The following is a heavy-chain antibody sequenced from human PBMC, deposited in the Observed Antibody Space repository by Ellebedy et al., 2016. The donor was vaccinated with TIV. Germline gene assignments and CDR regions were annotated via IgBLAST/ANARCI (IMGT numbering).Heavy chain of an antibody. V-gene: IGHV4-30-4*01. CDR3: AREISYYYGMDV. J-gene: IGHJ6*02. D-gene: IGHD3-3*01. CDR1: GGSISSGHYY. CDR2: IYYSGST. Sequence: MPSEPLSLTCTVSGGSISSGHYYWSWIRQPPGKGLGWFGYIYYSGSTYYNPSLKSRVTISVDTSKNQFSLKLSSVTAADAAVFYCAREISYYYGMDVWGQGTTVTVSS.